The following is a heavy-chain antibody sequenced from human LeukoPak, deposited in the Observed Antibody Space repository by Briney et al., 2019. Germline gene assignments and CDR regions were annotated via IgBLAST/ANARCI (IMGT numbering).Heavy chain of an antibody. D-gene: IGHD6-19*01. V-gene: IGHV4-59*12. CDR3: ARDQLIAVAGPFDY. Sequence: PSETLSLTCTVSGGSISSYYWSWIRQPPGKGLEWIGYIYYSGSTYYNPSLKSRVTVSVDTSKNQFSLELSSVTAADTAIYYCARDQLIAVAGPFDYWGQGTLVTVSS. CDR2: IYYSGST. CDR1: GGSISSYY. J-gene: IGHJ4*02.